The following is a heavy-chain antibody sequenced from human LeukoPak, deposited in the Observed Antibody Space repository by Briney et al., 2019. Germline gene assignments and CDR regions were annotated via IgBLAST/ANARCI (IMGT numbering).Heavy chain of an antibody. CDR3: ARDNGRGYPVYFGH. J-gene: IGHJ4*02. Sequence: ASVKVSCKASGYTFTGYYIHWVRQAPGQGHEWMGWINPIGGGTNYAQKFQGRVTMTRDTSITTAYMEMSSLRSDDTAVYYCARDNGRGYPVYFGHWGQGTLVTVAS. D-gene: IGHD3-22*01. CDR1: GYTFTGYY. CDR2: INPIGGGT. V-gene: IGHV1-2*02.